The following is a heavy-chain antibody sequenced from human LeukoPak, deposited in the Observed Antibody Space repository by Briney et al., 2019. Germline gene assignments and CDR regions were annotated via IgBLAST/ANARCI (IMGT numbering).Heavy chain of an antibody. Sequence: GGSLRLSCAVSGFTFGNYRMNWVRQAPGKGLEWVANIKQDGSEEYYVDSVKGRFTISRDNAKTSLYLQMNSLRAEDTAVYYCARGRQWLTKGYFDYWGQGTLVTVSS. J-gene: IGHJ4*02. V-gene: IGHV3-7*05. CDR3: ARGRQWLTKGYFDY. CDR2: IKQDGSEE. CDR1: GFTFGNYR. D-gene: IGHD6-19*01.